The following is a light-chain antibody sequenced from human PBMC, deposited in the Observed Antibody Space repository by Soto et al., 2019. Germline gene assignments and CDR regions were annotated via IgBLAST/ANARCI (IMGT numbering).Light chain of an antibody. CDR2: DAS. CDR1: QSINTY. J-gene: IGKJ2*01. CDR3: QQRTDWPLYT. Sequence: EIVLTQSPATLSLSPGERATLSCRASQSINTYLAWYQLKPGQAPRLLIYDASKRATGIPARFSGGGSGTDFTLTISRLEPEDSAVYFCQQRTDWPLYTFGQGTNLELK. V-gene: IGKV3-11*01.